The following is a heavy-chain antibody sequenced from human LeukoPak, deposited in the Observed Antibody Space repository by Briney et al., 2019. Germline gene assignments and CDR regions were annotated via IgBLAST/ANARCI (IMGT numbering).Heavy chain of an antibody. Sequence: ASVKVSCKASGYIFTSYPIHWVRQAPGQRLEWMGCINTCNGNTNYSQRFQDRVTVTTETSAAAPYMELSSLRAEDTVVYYCARDRDMDDYWGQGTLVTVSS. CDR3: ARDRDMDDY. CDR2: INTCNGNT. V-gene: IGHV1-3*04. CDR1: GYIFTSYP. D-gene: IGHD2-15*01. J-gene: IGHJ4*02.